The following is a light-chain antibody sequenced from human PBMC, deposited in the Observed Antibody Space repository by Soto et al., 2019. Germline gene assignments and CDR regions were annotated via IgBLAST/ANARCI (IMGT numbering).Light chain of an antibody. CDR2: DAS. Sequence: EIVLTQSPATLSLSPGERATLSCRASQSVRSYLAWYQQKPGQAPRLLIYDASNRAPGIPARFSGSGSGTDFTLTISSLEPEDFAVYYCQQRSDGPSTFGGGTKVQIK. CDR3: QQRSDGPST. V-gene: IGKV3-11*01. J-gene: IGKJ4*01. CDR1: QSVRSY.